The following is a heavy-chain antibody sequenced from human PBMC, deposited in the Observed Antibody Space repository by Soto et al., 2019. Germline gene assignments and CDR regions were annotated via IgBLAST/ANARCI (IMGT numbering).Heavy chain of an antibody. J-gene: IGHJ6*02. D-gene: IGHD3-3*01. V-gene: IGHV3-15*07. CDR2: IKSKTDGGTT. Sequence: GGSLRLSCAASGFTFSNAWMNWVRQAPGKGLEWVGRIKSKTDGGTTDYAAPVKGRFTISRDDSKNTLYLQMNSLKTEDTAVYYCTTLSITIFGVVLMEVWGQGTTVTVSS. CDR1: GFTFSNAW. CDR3: TTLSITIFGVVLMEV.